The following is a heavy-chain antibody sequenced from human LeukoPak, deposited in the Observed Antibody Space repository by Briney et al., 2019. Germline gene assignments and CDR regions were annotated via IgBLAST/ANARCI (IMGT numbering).Heavy chain of an antibody. D-gene: IGHD3-16*01. CDR2: IHYSGRP. V-gene: IGHV4-59*11. Sequence: SETLSLTCTVSGGSISGHYWTWIRQPPGKGLEWIGQIHYSGRPDYNPSLKSRVTISVDTSKHQLSLKVTSVTGADTAVYYCARFGVDYDMDVWGQGTTVTVSS. CDR3: ARFGVDYDMDV. J-gene: IGHJ6*02. CDR1: GGSISGHY.